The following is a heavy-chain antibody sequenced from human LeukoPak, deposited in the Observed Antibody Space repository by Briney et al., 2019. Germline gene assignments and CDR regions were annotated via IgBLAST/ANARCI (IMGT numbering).Heavy chain of an antibody. J-gene: IGHJ4*02. CDR1: GFTVSGHY. Sequence: GGSLRLSCAASGFTVSGHYWSWVRQAPGKGLEWVSQINSGGTTYYADSVKGRFTISGDNSKNTLYLQMNSLRAEDTALYHCARNKGVYGSGSYDNWGPGTLVTVSS. V-gene: IGHV3-53*01. CDR2: INSGGTT. CDR3: ARNKGVYGSGSYDN. D-gene: IGHD3-10*01.